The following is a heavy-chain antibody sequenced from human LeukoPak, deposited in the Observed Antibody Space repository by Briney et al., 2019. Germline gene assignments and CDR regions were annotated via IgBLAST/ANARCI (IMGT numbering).Heavy chain of an antibody. Sequence: PGGSLRLSCAASGFTFSSYAMSWARQAPGKGLEWVSAISGSGGSTYYADSVKGRFTISRDNAKNSLYLQMNSLRAEDTAVYYCAREHDYRVYYYYYYMDVWGKGTTVTVSS. CDR3: AREHDYRVYYYYYYMDV. CDR1: GFTFSSYA. V-gene: IGHV3-23*01. CDR2: ISGSGGST. J-gene: IGHJ6*03. D-gene: IGHD4-11*01.